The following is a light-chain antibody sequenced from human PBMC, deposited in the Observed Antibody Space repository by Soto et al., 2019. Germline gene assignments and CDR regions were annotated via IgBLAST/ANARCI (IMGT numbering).Light chain of an antibody. Sequence: DIPMTQSPSTLSASVGDRVAITCRASQSIDDWLAWHQQKPGKAPKLLIYKASTLESGVPPRFSGSGSGTEFTLTINSLQPDDFATYYCLQYHSFALTFGGGTTVEI. CDR3: LQYHSFALT. V-gene: IGKV1-5*03. CDR2: KAS. CDR1: QSIDDW. J-gene: IGKJ4*01.